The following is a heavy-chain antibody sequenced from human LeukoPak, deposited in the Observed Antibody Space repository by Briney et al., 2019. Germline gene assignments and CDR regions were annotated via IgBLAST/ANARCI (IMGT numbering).Heavy chain of an antibody. D-gene: IGHD6-6*01. Sequence: GGSLRLSCAASGFTFSSYWMSWVRQAPGKGLEWVANIKQDGSEKYYVDSVKGRFTISRDNAKNSLYLQMNSLRAVDTAVYYCARDLDPSSSPFPYYFDYWGQGTLVTVSS. CDR1: GFTFSSYW. CDR3: ARDLDPSSSPFPYYFDY. J-gene: IGHJ4*02. CDR2: IKQDGSEK. V-gene: IGHV3-7*01.